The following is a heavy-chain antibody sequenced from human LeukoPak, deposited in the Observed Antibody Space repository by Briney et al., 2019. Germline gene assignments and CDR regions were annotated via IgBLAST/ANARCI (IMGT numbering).Heavy chain of an antibody. CDR3: ASGLYNWNDSPVNY. J-gene: IGHJ4*02. Sequence: PGGSLRLSCAASGFTFSTYWMSWVRQTPGKGLEWVANIKQDGSEQYYVDSVKGRFTISRDNPKNSLYLQMDRLRAEDTAVYYCASGLYNWNDSPVNYWGQGTLLTVSS. CDR1: GFTFSTYW. V-gene: IGHV3-7*01. CDR2: IKQDGSEQ. D-gene: IGHD1-1*01.